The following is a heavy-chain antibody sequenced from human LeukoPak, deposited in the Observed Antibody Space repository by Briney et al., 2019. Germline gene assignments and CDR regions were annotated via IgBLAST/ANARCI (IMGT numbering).Heavy chain of an antibody. CDR2: IWYDGSNE. J-gene: IGHJ4*02. CDR1: GFTFSNYG. D-gene: IGHD6-19*01. Sequence: GRSLRLSCAAPGFTFSNYGMHWVRQAPGKGLEWVAVIWYDGSNEYYADSVKGRFTISRDNSKNTLYLQMNSLRAEDTAVYYCARTGYSSGWYGDYWGQGTLVTVSS. V-gene: IGHV3-33*01. CDR3: ARTGYSSGWYGDY.